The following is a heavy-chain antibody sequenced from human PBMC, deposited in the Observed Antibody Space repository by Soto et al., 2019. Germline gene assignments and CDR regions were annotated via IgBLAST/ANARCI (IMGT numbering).Heavy chain of an antibody. CDR3: ARRGSGYYSDI. D-gene: IGHD3-22*01. CDR1: VYTYTDYG. J-gene: IGHJ4*02. CDR2: ISGYNGMT. V-gene: IGHV1-18*01. Sequence: ASVKVSFKASVYTYTDYGSTWLRQAPGQGLEWMGGISGYNGMTNYAQKFQGRVALTTDTSTTTAYMDLRSLTSDYTAVYYCARRGSGYYSDIWGQGTLVTVSS.